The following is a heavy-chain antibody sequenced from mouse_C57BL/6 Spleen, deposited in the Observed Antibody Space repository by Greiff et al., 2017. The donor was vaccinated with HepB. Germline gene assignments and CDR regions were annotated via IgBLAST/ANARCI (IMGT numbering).Heavy chain of an antibody. J-gene: IGHJ1*03. V-gene: IGHV1-50*01. CDR3: ARFPYGNHWYFDV. CDR1: GYTFTSYW. CDR2: IDPSDSYT. Sequence: QVQLKQPGAELVKPGASVKLSCKASGYTFTSYWMQWVKQRPGQGLEWIGEIDPSDSYTNYNQKFKGKATLTVDTSSSTAYMQLSSLTSEDSAVYYCARFPYGNHWYFDVWGTGTTVTVSS. D-gene: IGHD2-1*01.